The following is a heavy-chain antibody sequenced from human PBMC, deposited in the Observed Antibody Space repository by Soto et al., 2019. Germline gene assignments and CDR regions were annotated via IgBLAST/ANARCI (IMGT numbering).Heavy chain of an antibody. V-gene: IGHV4-38-2*02. D-gene: IGHD2-2*01. CDR3: ARDFPYCTTTNCQAWLDP. J-gene: IGHJ5*02. Sequence: SETLSLTCDVSGYSISSGYYWGWIRQPPGKGLEWIGSIYHTGRTYYNLSLKRRVTISVDTSNNQFSLKLSSVTAADTAVYYCARDFPYCTTTNCQAWLDPWGQGTLVPVYS. CDR2: IYHTGRT. CDR1: GYSISSGYY.